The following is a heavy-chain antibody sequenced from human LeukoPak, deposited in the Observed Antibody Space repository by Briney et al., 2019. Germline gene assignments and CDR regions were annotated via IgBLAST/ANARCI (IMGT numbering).Heavy chain of an antibody. Sequence: ASVKVSCKASGYTFTSYAMHWVRQAPGQRLEWMGWINAGNGNTKYSQKFWGRVTITRDTSASTAYMELSSLRSEDTAVYYCARDMVAVAFDIWGQGTMVTVSS. J-gene: IGHJ3*02. CDR2: INAGNGNT. D-gene: IGHD2-15*01. V-gene: IGHV1-3*01. CDR1: GYTFTSYA. CDR3: ARDMVAVAFDI.